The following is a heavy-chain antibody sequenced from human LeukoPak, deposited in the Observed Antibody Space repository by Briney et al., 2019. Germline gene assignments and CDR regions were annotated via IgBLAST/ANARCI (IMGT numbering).Heavy chain of an antibody. CDR1: GGSISSYY. CDR2: IYYSGST. V-gene: IGHV4-59*01. CDR3: ARVRYQQYFDY. D-gene: IGHD2-2*01. Sequence: PSETLSLTCTVSGGSISSYYWSWIRQPPGKGLEGIGYIYYSGSTNYNPSLKSRVTISVDTSKNQFSLKLSSVTAADTAVYYCARVRYQQYFDYWGQGTLVTVSS. J-gene: IGHJ4*02.